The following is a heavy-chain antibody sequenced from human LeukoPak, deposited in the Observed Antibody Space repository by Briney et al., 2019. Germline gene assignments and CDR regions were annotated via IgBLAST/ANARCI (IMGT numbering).Heavy chain of an antibody. CDR3: ARLVWTYYYYYGMDV. V-gene: IGHV3-74*01. CDR1: GFTFSSYW. J-gene: IGHJ6*02. Sequence: GGSLRLSCAASGFTFSSYWMQWVRQAPGKGLVWVSRINSDGSSTSYADSVKGRFTISRDNAKNTLYLQMNSLRAEDTAVYYCARLVWTYYYYYGMDVWGQGTTVTVSS. CDR2: INSDGSST. D-gene: IGHD2-21*01.